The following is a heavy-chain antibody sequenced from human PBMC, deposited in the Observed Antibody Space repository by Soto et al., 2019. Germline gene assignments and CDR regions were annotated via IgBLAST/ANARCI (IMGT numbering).Heavy chain of an antibody. CDR2: IYYSGST. Sequence: PSETLSLTCTVSGGSISSYYWSWIRQPPGKGLEWIGYIYYSGSTNYNPSLKSRVTISVDTSKNQFSLKLSSVTAADTAVYYCARVGIGLDYYDSSGYYGSGFDYWGQGTLVTVSS. D-gene: IGHD3-22*01. CDR3: ARVGIGLDYYDSSGYYGSGFDY. CDR1: GGSISSYY. V-gene: IGHV4-59*01. J-gene: IGHJ4*02.